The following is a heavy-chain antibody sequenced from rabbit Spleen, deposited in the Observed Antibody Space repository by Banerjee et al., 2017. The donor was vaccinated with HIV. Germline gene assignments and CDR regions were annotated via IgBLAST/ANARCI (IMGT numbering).Heavy chain of an antibody. V-gene: IGHV1S45*01. CDR2: IYTGSSGTT. CDR1: GLDFSSSYW. J-gene: IGHJ4*01. CDR3: ARDLDGVIGWNFGW. Sequence: QEQLVEYGGDLVQPEGSLTLTCKASGLDFSSSYWICWVRQAPGKGLEWIACIYTGSSGTTYYASWARGRFTISETSSTTVTLQMTSLTAADTATYFCARDLDGVIGWNFGWWGPGTLVTVS. D-gene: IGHD1-1*01.